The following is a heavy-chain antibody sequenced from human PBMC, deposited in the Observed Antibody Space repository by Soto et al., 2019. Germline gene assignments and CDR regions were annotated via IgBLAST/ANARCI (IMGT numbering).Heavy chain of an antibody. Sequence: PSETLSLTCTVSGGSISSYYWSWIRQPPGKGLEWIGYIYYSGSTNYNPSLKSRVTISVDTSKNQFSLKLSSVTAADTAVYYCARDLGWLRSRFDPWGQGTLVTVSS. J-gene: IGHJ5*02. CDR1: GGSISSYY. V-gene: IGHV4-59*12. CDR3: ARDLGWLRSRFDP. D-gene: IGHD5-12*01. CDR2: IYYSGST.